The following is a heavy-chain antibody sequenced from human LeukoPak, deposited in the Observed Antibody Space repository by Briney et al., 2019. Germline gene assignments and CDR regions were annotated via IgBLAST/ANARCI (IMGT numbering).Heavy chain of an antibody. D-gene: IGHD3-9*01. CDR2: ISGSGGST. Sequence: GGSLRLSCAASGFTFSSYAMSWVRQAPGKGLEWVSAISGSGGSTYYADSVKGRSTISRDNSKNTLYLQMNSLRAEDTAVYYCAKMVDYDILTGHSAFDIWGQGTMVTVSS. CDR1: GFTFSSYA. CDR3: AKMVDYDILTGHSAFDI. V-gene: IGHV3-23*01. J-gene: IGHJ3*02.